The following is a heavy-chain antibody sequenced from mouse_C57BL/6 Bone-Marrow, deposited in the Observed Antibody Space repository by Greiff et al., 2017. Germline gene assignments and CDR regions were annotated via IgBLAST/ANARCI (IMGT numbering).Heavy chain of an antibody. CDR2: IYPRSGNT. CDR1: GYTFTSYG. J-gene: IGHJ3*01. Sequence: QVQLQQSGAELARPGASVKLSCKASGYTFTSYGISWVKQRTGQGLEWIGEIYPRSGNTYYNEKFKGKATLTADKSSSTAYMELRSLTSEDSAVYFGEREAVYYGNPAWFAYWGQGTLVTVSA. D-gene: IGHD2-1*01. V-gene: IGHV1-81*01. CDR3: EREAVYYGNPAWFAY.